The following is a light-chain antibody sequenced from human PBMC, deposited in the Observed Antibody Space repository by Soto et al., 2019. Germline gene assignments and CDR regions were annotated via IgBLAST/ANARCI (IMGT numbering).Light chain of an antibody. V-gene: IGKV3-15*01. CDR2: AAS. Sequence: EIVMTQSPATLSVSPGDRATLSCRASESVTSSLAWYQQKPGQPPRLLIYAASTRATDVPARFSGSGSGTDFTLTISGLQSEDFATYYCQQSFSTPTFGQGTRLET. CDR3: QQSFSTPT. J-gene: IGKJ5*01. CDR1: ESVTSS.